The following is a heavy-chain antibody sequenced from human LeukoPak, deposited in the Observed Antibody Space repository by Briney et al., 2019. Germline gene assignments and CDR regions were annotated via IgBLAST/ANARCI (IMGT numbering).Heavy chain of an antibody. CDR1: GGSISSGGYS. CDR3: AHRRERLELRSNWFDP. D-gene: IGHD1-7*01. Sequence: TLSLTCAVSGGSISSGGYSWSWIRQPPGKGLEWLALIYWNDDKRYSPSLKSRLTITKDTSKNQVVLTMTNMDPADTATYYCAHRRERLELRSNWFDPWGQGTLVTVSS. V-gene: IGHV2-5*01. CDR2: IYWNDDK. J-gene: IGHJ5*02.